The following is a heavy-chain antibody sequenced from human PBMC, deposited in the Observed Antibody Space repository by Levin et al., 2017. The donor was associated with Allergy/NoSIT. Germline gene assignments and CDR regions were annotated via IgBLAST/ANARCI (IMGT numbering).Heavy chain of an antibody. Sequence: LSLTCVASGITFRYYAMSWVRQAPGKGLEWVSAISGSDGSTYYVDSVKGRFTISRDNSKNTLYLQMNSLRVEDTAIYYCAKDLRDRSRGSYGNWGQGTLVTISS. J-gene: IGHJ4*02. CDR3: AKDLRDRSRGSYGN. CDR2: ISGSDGST. D-gene: IGHD1-26*01. V-gene: IGHV3-23*01. CDR1: GITFRYYA.